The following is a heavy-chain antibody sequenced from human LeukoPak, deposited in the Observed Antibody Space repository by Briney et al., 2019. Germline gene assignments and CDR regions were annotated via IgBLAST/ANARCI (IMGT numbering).Heavy chain of an antibody. CDR2: ISYEGGKK. CDR3: TRNSGWYGVS. Sequence: GGSLRLSCAASGFTFGSQDMHWVRQAPGKGREGVSIISYEGGKKEYADCVKGRFTVSRDNSKNTVYLQLNSLRADDTAVYYCTRNSGWYGVSWGQGTLVSVSS. CDR1: GFTFGSQD. V-gene: IGHV3-30*03. J-gene: IGHJ4*02. D-gene: IGHD6-19*01.